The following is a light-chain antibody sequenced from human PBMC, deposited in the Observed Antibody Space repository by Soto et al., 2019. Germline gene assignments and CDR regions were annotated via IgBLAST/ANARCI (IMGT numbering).Light chain of an antibody. CDR1: QDISNY. CDR2: AAS. Sequence: IQLTQSPSSLSASVGDRVTFTCRASQDISNYIAWYQQKPGQAPRLLIYAASTLQSGVPSRFNGAWSGTDFTLTISSLQSEDFAVYYCQQYNNWPPLTFGGGTKVEIK. V-gene: IGKV1-9*01. J-gene: IGKJ4*01. CDR3: QQYNNWPPLT.